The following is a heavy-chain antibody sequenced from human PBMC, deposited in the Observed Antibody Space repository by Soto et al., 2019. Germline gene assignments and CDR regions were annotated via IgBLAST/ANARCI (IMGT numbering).Heavy chain of an antibody. V-gene: IGHV5-10-1*01. Sequence: GESLKISCKGSGYSFTSYWISWVRQMPGKGLEWMGRIDPSDSYTNYSPSFQGHVTISADKSISTAYLQWSSLKASDTAMYYCAKIKGLFAGREGWGQGTLVTVPS. CDR3: AKIKGLFAGREG. D-gene: IGHD1-26*01. J-gene: IGHJ4*02. CDR2: IDPSDSYT. CDR1: GYSFTSYW.